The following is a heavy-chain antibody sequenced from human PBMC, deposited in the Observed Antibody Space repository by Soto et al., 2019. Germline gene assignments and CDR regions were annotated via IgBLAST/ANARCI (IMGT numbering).Heavy chain of an antibody. D-gene: IGHD2-15*01. CDR3: ASAKDAAARDGMDV. Sequence: ASVKVSCKASGYTSTSYYIHWVRQAPGQGLEWMGLITPSGISTSNAQKFQGRVTMIRDRSTSTVYMELSSLRSADTAMYYCASAKDAAARDGMDVWGQGTTVTVSS. V-gene: IGHV1-46*01. CDR1: GYTSTSYY. J-gene: IGHJ6*02. CDR2: ITPSGIST.